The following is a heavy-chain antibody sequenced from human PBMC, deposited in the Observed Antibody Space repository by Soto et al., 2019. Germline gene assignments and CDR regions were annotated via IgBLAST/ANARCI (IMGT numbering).Heavy chain of an antibody. J-gene: IGHJ6*02. CDR2: IIPISGTA. CDR3: ARSQGSSTSGESYYYYYYGMDV. D-gene: IGHD2-2*01. CDR1: GGTFSSYA. V-gene: IGHV1-69*01. Sequence: QVQLVQSGAEVKKPGSSVKVSCKASGGTFSSYAISWVRQAPGQGLEWMGGIIPISGTANYAQKVQVRVTLSADESTSTAYMELSSLRSEDTAVDYCARSQGSSTSGESYYYYYYGMDVWGQGTTVTVSS.